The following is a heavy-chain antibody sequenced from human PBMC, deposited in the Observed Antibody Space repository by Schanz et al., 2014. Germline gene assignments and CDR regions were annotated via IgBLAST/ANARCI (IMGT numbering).Heavy chain of an antibody. Sequence: QVQLQESGPGLVKPSQTLSLTCTVSGGSIRSGTYYWSWIRQPAGKALEWVGRVFPNGIPNYNPPLKSRVPIALDTPKTHFSLPLSSVTAAEAAVYYCARDTTWRIDLWGRGTLVTVSS. CDR1: GGSIRSGTYY. CDR3: ARDTTWRIDL. D-gene: IGHD1-1*01. J-gene: IGHJ2*01. V-gene: IGHV4-61*02. CDR2: VFPNGIP.